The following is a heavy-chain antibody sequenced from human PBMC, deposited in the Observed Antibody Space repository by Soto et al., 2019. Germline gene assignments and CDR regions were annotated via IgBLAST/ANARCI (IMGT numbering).Heavy chain of an antibody. V-gene: IGHV3-21*01. CDR2: ISAGGSNI. J-gene: IGHJ4*02. D-gene: IGHD6-6*01. Sequence: GGSLRLSCAASGFTFRTYNMIWVRQAPGKGLEWVSSISAGGSNIYYAPSVKGRFTISRDNAKNLLYLQINSLRAEDTAVYYCARQYPSSSRHFDHWGQGTLVTVSS. CDR1: GFTFRTYN. CDR3: ARQYPSSSRHFDH.